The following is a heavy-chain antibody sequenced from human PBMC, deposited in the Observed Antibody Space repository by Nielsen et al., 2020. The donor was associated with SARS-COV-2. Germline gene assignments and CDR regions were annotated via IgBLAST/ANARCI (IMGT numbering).Heavy chain of an antibody. Sequence: GESLKISCAASGFTFSSYGMHWVRQAPGKGLEWVANIKQDGSEKYYVDSVKGRFTISRDNAKNSLYLQMNSLRAEDTAVYYCVGSGSYYNVGYFQHWGQGTLVTVSS. CDR2: IKQDGSEK. V-gene: IGHV3-7*01. J-gene: IGHJ1*01. CDR1: GFTFSSYG. CDR3: VGSGSYYNVGYFQH. D-gene: IGHD3-10*01.